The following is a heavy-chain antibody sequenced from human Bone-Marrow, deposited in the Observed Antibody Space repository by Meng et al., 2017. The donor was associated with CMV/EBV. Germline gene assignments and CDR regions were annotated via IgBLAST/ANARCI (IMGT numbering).Heavy chain of an antibody. CDR3: ARDRASSSWFLYNWFDP. CDR2: ISYDGSNK. CDR1: FAFSSCA. V-gene: IGHV3-30-3*01. Sequence: FAFSSCARHCVRQAPGKGLEWVAVISYDGSNKYYADSVKGRFTISRDNSKNTLYLQMNSLRAEDTAVYYCARDRASSSWFLYNWFDPWGQGTLVTVSS. J-gene: IGHJ5*02. D-gene: IGHD6-13*01.